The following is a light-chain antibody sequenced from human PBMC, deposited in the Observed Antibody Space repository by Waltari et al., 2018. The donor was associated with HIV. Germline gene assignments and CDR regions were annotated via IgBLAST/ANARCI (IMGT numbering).Light chain of an antibody. Sequence: DIHLTQSPSSVSASVGDRVPFTCRASQGISSWLAWYQQKPGKAPNLLFYAASTLQSGVPSRFSGSISGTDFTLTINSLQPEDFATYYCQQADSFPITFGQGTRLDLK. CDR2: AAS. V-gene: IGKV1D-12*01. J-gene: IGKJ5*01. CDR1: QGISSW. CDR3: QQADSFPIT.